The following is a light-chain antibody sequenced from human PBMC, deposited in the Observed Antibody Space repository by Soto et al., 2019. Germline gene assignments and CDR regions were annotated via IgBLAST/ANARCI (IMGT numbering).Light chain of an antibody. Sequence: DIQMTQSPSSLSASVGDRVTITCRASQSISTYLHWYQQKPGTAPKLLIYATSNLRSGVPSRFSGSGSGTDFTLTINSLQPEDFATYYCQQAYSTPWTFGQGTKVEIK. CDR2: ATS. CDR1: QSISTY. V-gene: IGKV1-39*01. CDR3: QQAYSTPWT. J-gene: IGKJ1*01.